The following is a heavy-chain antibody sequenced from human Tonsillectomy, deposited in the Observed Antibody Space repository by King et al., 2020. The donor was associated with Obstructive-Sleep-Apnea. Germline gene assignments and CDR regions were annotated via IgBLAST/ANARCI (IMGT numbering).Heavy chain of an antibody. J-gene: IGHJ4*02. V-gene: IGHV4-39*07. CDR3: ARDPYSYFDY. Sequence: LQLQESGPGLVKPSETLSLTCTVSGGSISSSNYYWGWIRQPPGKGLEWIGSIYYSGSTYFNPSLKSRVTMSVDTSKNQFSLKLSSVTAADTAVYYCARDPYSYFDYWGQGALVTVSS. CDR2: IYYSGST. CDR1: GGSISSSNYY. D-gene: IGHD1-26*01.